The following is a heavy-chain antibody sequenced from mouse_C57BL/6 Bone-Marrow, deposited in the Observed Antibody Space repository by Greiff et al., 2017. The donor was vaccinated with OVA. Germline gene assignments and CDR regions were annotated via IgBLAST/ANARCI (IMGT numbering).Heavy chain of an antibody. CDR3: ASLTSYYYAMDY. D-gene: IGHD4-1*01. CDR2: ISSGGSYT. J-gene: IGHJ4*01. V-gene: IGHV5-6*01. CDR1: GFTFSSYG. Sequence: EVQGVESGGDLVKPGGSLKLSCAASGFTFSSYGMSWVRQTPDKRLEWVATISSGGSYTYYPDSVKGRFTISRDNAKNTLYLQMSSLKSEDTAMYYCASLTSYYYAMDYWGQGTSVTVSS.